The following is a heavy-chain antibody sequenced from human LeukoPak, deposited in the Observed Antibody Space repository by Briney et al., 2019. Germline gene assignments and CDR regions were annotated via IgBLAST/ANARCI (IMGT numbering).Heavy chain of an antibody. V-gene: IGHV3-30*18. D-gene: IGHD3-22*01. CDR2: ISYDGSNK. J-gene: IGHJ4*02. Sequence: PGRSLRLSCAASGFTFSSYGMHWVRQAPGKGLEWVAVISYDGSNKYYADSVKGRFTISRDNSKNTLYLQMNGLRAEDTAVYYCAKERIMIDYWGQGTLVTVSS. CDR3: AKERIMIDY. CDR1: GFTFSSYG.